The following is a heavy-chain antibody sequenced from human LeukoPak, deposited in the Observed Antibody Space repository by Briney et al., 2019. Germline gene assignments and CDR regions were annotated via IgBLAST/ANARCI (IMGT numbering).Heavy chain of an antibody. Sequence: GGSLRLSCAVSGFTFSSYGMHWVRQAPGKGLEWVAFIRYDGSNKYYADSVKGRFTISRDNSKNTLYLQMNSLRAEDTAVYYCAKGFGHSYYYYYMDVWGKGTTVTVSS. V-gene: IGHV3-30*02. D-gene: IGHD3-10*01. CDR2: IRYDGSNK. CDR1: GFTFSSYG. J-gene: IGHJ6*03. CDR3: AKGFGHSYYYYYMDV.